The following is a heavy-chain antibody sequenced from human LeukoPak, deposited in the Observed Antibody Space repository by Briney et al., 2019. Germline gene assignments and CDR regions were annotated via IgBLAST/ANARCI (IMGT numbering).Heavy chain of an antibody. CDR1: GYTFTSYD. D-gene: IGHD1-26*01. J-gene: IGHJ6*02. CDR3: ARSQIVGATKYYYGMDV. V-gene: IGHV1-8*01. CDR2: MNPNSGNT. Sequence: GASVKVSCKASGYTFTSYDINWVRQATGQGLEWMGWMNPNSGNTGYAQKFQGRVTMTRNTSISTAYMELSSLRSEDTAVYYCARSQIVGATKYYYGMDVWGQGTTVTVSS.